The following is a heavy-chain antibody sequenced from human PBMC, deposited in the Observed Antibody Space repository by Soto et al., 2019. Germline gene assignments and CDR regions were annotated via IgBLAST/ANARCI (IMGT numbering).Heavy chain of an antibody. Sequence: LCGGSISSGGYYWSWIRQHPGKGLEWIGYIYYSGSTYYNPSLKSRVTISVDTSKNQFSLKLSSVTAADTAVYYCARERSSSWLFDYWGQGTLVTVSS. D-gene: IGHD6-13*01. V-gene: IGHV4-31*02. CDR3: ARERSSSWLFDY. CDR2: IYYSGST. CDR1: GGSISSGGYY. J-gene: IGHJ4*02.